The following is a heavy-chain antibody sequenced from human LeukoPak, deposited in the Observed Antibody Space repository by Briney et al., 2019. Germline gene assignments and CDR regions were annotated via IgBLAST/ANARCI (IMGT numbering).Heavy chain of an antibody. Sequence: PSETLSLTCTVSGGSIGTYYWGWIRQPPGKGLEWIGSIYYSGSTYYNPSLKSRVTISVDTSKNQFSLKLSSVTAAETAVYYCARASAMVRGAGPYYYYYMDVWGKGTTVTVSS. CDR1: GGSIGTYY. CDR2: IYYSGST. V-gene: IGHV4-39*01. D-gene: IGHD3-10*01. CDR3: ARASAMVRGAGPYYYYYMDV. J-gene: IGHJ6*03.